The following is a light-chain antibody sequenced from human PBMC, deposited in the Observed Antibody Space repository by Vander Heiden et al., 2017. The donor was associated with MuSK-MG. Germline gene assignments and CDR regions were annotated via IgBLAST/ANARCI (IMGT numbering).Light chain of an antibody. CDR1: ISDVGGSDH. CDR3: SSDTSSSTLV. Sequence: SPLTPPASVCGSPEPSSTISCTRTISDVGGSDHVSCYPPHPGSAAKLMIYDVSKRSAGVANRFSGSKAGNTASLTISGHQAEDEADYYCSSDTSSSTLVFGGGTKLTVL. V-gene: IGLV2-14*01. J-gene: IGLJ2*01. CDR2: DVS.